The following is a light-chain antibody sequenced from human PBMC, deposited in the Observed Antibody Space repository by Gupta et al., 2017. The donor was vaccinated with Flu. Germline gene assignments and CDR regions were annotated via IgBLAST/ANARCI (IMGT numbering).Light chain of an antibody. V-gene: IGLV1-44*01. CDR3: AAWDDSVNVVV. J-gene: IGLJ2*01. CDR1: NCHNGTNT. Sequence: SNCHNGTNTGNWYQQIRGSAPKLLIQNNTQRPSGVPDRCSGSKYGDSASLVISGLRYEDEADYYCAAWDDSVNVVVFGGGTKLTVL. CDR2: NNT.